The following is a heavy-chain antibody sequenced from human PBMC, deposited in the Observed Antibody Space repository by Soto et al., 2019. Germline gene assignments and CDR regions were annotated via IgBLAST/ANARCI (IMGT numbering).Heavy chain of an antibody. V-gene: IGHV3-23*01. J-gene: IGHJ4*02. CDR1: GFTFSNYG. D-gene: IGHD3-16*02. CDR3: AKIFRPSNIWRTYRHKTHCDS. CDR2: ISGSGDST. Sequence: EVQLLESGGGLIQPGGSLRLSCAASGFTFSNYGMNWVRQAPGKGLEWVSDISGSGDSTFYADSVKGRFTISRDNSKNTLFLQMDSLRAEDTARYYCAKIFRPSNIWRTYRHKTHCDSWGQGALVTVSS.